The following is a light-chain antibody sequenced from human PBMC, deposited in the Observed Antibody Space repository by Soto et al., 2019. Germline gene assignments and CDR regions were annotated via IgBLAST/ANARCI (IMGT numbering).Light chain of an antibody. J-gene: IGKJ1*01. V-gene: IGKV3-11*01. CDR2: DAS. Sequence: EIVLTQSPVTLSLSPGEGATLSCKASQSISIDLAWYQQKPCQVPRLLIYDASSRATGIPGRFTGSGYGTDFTLTISSLEPEDFAVYYGQQRGNWPRTWAFGQGKKVEV. CDR3: QQRGNWPRTWA. CDR1: QSISID.